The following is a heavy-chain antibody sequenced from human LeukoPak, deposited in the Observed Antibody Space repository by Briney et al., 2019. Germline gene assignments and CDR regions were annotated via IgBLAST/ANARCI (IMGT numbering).Heavy chain of an antibody. CDR1: GFIFNNYG. J-gene: IGHJ5*02. Sequence: GGSLRLSCAASGFIFNNYGLIWVRQAPGKGLEWVSAISNNGGGTQYADFVEGRFTISRDNSKNTLFLQMSSLRAEDTALYYCAKGSSGYFADLWGQGTLVTVSS. V-gene: IGHV3-23*01. D-gene: IGHD3-22*01. CDR2: ISNNGGGT. CDR3: AKGSSGYFADL.